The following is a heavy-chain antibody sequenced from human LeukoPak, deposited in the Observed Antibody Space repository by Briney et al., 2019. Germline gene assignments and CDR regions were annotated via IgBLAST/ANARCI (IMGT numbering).Heavy chain of an antibody. D-gene: IGHD6-25*01. CDR1: GFTSSSYA. CDR3: ARESPAAHLAPFDY. CDR2: ISGSGGGT. V-gene: IGHV3-23*01. J-gene: IGHJ4*02. Sequence: GGSLRLSCAASGFTSSSYAMSWVRQAPGKGLEWVSAISGSGGGTYYADSVKGRFTISRDNSKNTLYLQMNSLRAEDTAVYYCARESPAAHLAPFDYWGQGTLVTVSS.